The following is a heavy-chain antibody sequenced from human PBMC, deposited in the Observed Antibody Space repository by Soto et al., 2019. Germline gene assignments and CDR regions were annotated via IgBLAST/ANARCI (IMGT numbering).Heavy chain of an antibody. V-gene: IGHV3-48*02. CDR3: ARGPYSSGWGNYYYYGMDV. J-gene: IGHJ6*02. CDR1: GFTFSSYS. CDR2: ISSSSSTI. D-gene: IGHD6-19*01. Sequence: PGGSLRLSCAASGFTFSSYSMNWVRQAPGKGLEWVSYISSSSSTIYYADSVKGRFTISRDNAKNSLYLQMNSLRDEDTAVYYCARGPYSSGWGNYYYYGMDVWGQGTTVTV.